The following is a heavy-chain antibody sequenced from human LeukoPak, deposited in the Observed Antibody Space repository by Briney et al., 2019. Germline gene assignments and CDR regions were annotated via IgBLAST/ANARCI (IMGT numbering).Heavy chain of an antibody. CDR2: IIPIFGTA. Sequence: SVKVSCKASGGTFSSYAISWVRQAPGQGLEWMGGIIPIFGTANYAQKFQGRVTITTDESTSTAYMELSSLRSEDTAEYYCARTQNDYYYYYMDVWGKGTTVTVSS. J-gene: IGHJ6*03. CDR3: ARTQNDYYYYYMDV. CDR1: GGTFSSYA. V-gene: IGHV1-69*05.